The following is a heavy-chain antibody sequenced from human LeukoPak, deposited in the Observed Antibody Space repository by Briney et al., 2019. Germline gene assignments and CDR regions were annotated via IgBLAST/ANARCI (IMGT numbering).Heavy chain of an antibody. J-gene: IGHJ4*02. CDR1: GYTFSGYY. CDR2: INPNSGGA. Sequence: ASVKVSCKASGYTFSGYYIHWVRQAPGQGLEWMGRINPNSGGADYAQTFQGRVTMTWDTSISTGNMELSGLRSDDTAIYYCARGGFDYWGQGNLVTVSS. V-gene: IGHV1-2*06. CDR3: ARGGFDY.